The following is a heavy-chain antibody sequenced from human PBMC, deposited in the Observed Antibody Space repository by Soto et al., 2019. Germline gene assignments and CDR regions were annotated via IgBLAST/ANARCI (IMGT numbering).Heavy chain of an antibody. CDR2: ISSSSSYI. Sequence: EVQLVESGGGLVKPGGSLRLSCAASGFTFSSYSMNWVRQAPGKGLEWVSSISSSSSYIYYADSVKGRFTISRDNAKKSMYLQMNSLRAEDTAVYYCARAGGGSYYGDNWFDPWGQGTLVTVSS. J-gene: IGHJ5*02. D-gene: IGHD1-26*01. CDR3: ARAGGGSYYGDNWFDP. V-gene: IGHV3-21*01. CDR1: GFTFSSYS.